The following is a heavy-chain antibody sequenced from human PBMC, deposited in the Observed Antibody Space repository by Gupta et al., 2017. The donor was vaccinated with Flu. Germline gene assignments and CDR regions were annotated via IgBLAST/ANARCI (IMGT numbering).Heavy chain of an antibody. CDR2: VSFDGNSQ. V-gene: IGHV3-30*18. CDR3: AKGVRVRWIYDAFDM. J-gene: IGHJ3*02. Sequence: APDKGLEWVALVSFDGNSQYHADSVKGRFTISRDNSENTLYLQMNGLRPEDTAVYYCAKGVRVRWIYDAFDMWGQGTMVTVSS. D-gene: IGHD5-12*01.